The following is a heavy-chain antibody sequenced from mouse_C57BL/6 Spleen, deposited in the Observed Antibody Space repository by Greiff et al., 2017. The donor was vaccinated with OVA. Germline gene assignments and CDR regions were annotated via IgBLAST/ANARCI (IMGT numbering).Heavy chain of an antibody. CDR3: ARHSNYVYYFDY. V-gene: IGHV5-17*01. J-gene: IGHJ2*01. Sequence: EVKVEESGGGLVKPGGSLKLSCAASGFTFSDYGMHWVRQAPEKGLEWVAYISSGSSTIYYADTVKGRFTISRDNAKNTLFLQMTSLRSEDTAMYYCARHSNYVYYFDYWGQGTTLTVSS. CDR1: GFTFSDYG. CDR2: ISSGSSTI. D-gene: IGHD2-5*01.